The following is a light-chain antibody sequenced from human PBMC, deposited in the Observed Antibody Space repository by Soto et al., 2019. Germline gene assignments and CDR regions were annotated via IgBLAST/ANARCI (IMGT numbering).Light chain of an antibody. V-gene: IGLV2-14*01. Sequence: QSLLTQPASVSGSPGQSITISCTGTSSDVGGYNYVSWYQQHPGKAPKLMIYDVSNRPSGVSNRFSGSKSGNTASLTISGLQAEDEADYYCRSYTSSSTYVFGTGTKVTVL. CDR3: RSYTSSSTYV. CDR2: DVS. J-gene: IGLJ1*01. CDR1: SSDVGGYNY.